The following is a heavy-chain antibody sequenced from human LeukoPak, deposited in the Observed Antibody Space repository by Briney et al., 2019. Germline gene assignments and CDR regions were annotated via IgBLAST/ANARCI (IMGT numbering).Heavy chain of an antibody. CDR3: ARGGLYGAYLDY. J-gene: IGHJ4*02. Sequence: GGSLRLSCAASGFTFSTYSMIWVRQAPGKGLEWVSFISSTSYIYNADSVKGRFTISRDNAKNSLYLQMNSLRVEDTAVYYCARGGLYGAYLDYWGQGTLVTVSS. CDR2: ISSTSYI. CDR1: GFTFSTYS. V-gene: IGHV3-21*01. D-gene: IGHD4-17*01.